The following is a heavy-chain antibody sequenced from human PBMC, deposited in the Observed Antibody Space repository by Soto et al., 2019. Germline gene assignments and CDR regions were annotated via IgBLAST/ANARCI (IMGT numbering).Heavy chain of an antibody. CDR3: ATGSGSYYYYYYGMDV. CDR2: INPGNGNT. Sequence: ASVKVSCKASGYTFTSYGMNWVRQAPGRGLEWMGWINPGNGNTKYSQKFQGRVIIERDTSASTAYMELSSLRSEDTAVYYCATGSGSYYYYYYGMDVWGQGTTVTVSS. CDR1: GYTFTSYG. V-gene: IGHV1-3*01. J-gene: IGHJ6*02. D-gene: IGHD1-26*01.